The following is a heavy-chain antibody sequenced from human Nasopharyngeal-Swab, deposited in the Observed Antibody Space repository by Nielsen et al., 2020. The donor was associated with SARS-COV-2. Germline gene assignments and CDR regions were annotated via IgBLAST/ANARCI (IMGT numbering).Heavy chain of an antibody. V-gene: IGHV3-30-3*01. CDR1: GFTFSSYA. J-gene: IGHJ2*01. Sequence: GESLKISCAASGFTFSSYAMHWVRQAPGKGLEWVAVISYDGSNKYYADSVKGRFTISRDNSKNTLYLQMNNLRAEDTAVYYCASAYGGSYWYFDLWGRGTLVTVSS. CDR2: ISYDGSNK. D-gene: IGHD4-23*01. CDR3: ASAYGGSYWYFDL.